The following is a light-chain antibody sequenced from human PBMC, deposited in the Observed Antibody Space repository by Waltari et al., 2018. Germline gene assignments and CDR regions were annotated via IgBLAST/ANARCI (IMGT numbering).Light chain of an antibody. V-gene: IGKV4-1*01. CDR2: WAS. CDR3: QQYYNTPLT. J-gene: IGKJ3*01. CDR1: LSLLYNSNNKNY. Sequence: DIVMTQSPESLAVSLGERATINCKSSLSLLYNSNNKNYLDWYQQKPGQPPNLLIYWASTRESGVPERFSGSGSRTDFTLTISSLQAEDVAVYFCQQYYNTPLTFGPGTKVDVK.